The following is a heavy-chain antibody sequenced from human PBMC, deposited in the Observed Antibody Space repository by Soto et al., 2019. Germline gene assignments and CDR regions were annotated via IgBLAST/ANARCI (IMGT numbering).Heavy chain of an antibody. J-gene: IGHJ4*02. CDR2: IYYSGST. D-gene: IGHD3-22*01. CDR1: GGSISSSSYY. V-gene: IGHV4-39*01. Sequence: PSETLSLTCTVSGGSISSSSYYWGWIRQPPGKGLEWIGSIYYSGSTYYNPSLKSRVTISVDTSKNQFSLKLSSVTAADTAVYYCARLTYYDSSGYLYYFDYWGQGTLVTVSS. CDR3: ARLTYYDSSGYLYYFDY.